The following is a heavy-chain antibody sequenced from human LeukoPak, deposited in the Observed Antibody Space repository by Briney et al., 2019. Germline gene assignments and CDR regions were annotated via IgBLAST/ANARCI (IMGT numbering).Heavy chain of an antibody. J-gene: IGHJ4*02. Sequence: GGSLRLSCAASGFTFSSYSMNWVRQAPGKGLEWVLSISSSSYIYYADSVKGRFTISRDNSKNTLYLQMNSLRAEDTAVYYCAKDRVAGTYYFDYWGQGTLVTVSS. CDR3: AKDRVAGTYYFDY. V-gene: IGHV3-21*04. D-gene: IGHD6-19*01. CDR2: ISSSSYI. CDR1: GFTFSSYS.